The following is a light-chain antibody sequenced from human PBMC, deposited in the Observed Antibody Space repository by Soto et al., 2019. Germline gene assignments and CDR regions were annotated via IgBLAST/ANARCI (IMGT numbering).Light chain of an antibody. V-gene: IGKV1-9*01. CDR3: QQLSNYPPIT. J-gene: IGKJ5*01. CDR2: AAS. Sequence: IQLTQSPSSLSASVGDRVTITCRASQGISSFLAWYQQKPGKAPKLLIYAASTLQNGVPSRFSGSGSGTDFTLTISSLQPEDFATYYCQQLSNYPPITFGQGTRLEIK. CDR1: QGISSF.